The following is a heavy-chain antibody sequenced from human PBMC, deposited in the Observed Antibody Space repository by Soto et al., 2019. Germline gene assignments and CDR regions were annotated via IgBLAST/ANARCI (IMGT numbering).Heavy chain of an antibody. V-gene: IGHV4-30-4*01. D-gene: IGHD7-27*01. CDR1: GGSISTVDYW. Sequence: QVQLQESGPGLVKPSQTLSLTCTVSGGSISTVDYWWSWIRQSPDMGPEWIGHIYDGGRTYNNPSLESRVTVSVAPSKSQLSLTLSSVSAADTAVYYCARGPSGDKVDSWGQGTLVTVSS. CDR2: IYDGGRT. J-gene: IGHJ4*02. CDR3: ARGPSGDKVDS.